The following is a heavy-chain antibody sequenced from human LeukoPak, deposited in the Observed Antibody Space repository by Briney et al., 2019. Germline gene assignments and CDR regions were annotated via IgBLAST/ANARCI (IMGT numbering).Heavy chain of an antibody. Sequence: PSETLSLTCTVSGGSISSYYWSWIRQPAGKGLEWIGRIYTSGSTNYNPSLKSRVTMSVDTSKNQFSLKLSSVTVADTAVYYCARPYYYGSGNYYNWYLDLWGRGTLVTVSS. CDR1: GGSISSYY. CDR3: ARPYYYGSGNYYNWYLDL. J-gene: IGHJ2*01. V-gene: IGHV4-4*07. D-gene: IGHD3-10*01. CDR2: IYTSGST.